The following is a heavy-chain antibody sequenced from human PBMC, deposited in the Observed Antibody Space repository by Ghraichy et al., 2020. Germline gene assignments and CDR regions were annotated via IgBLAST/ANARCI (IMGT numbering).Heavy chain of an antibody. Sequence: GGSLRLSCAASGFSFSSYGMHWVRQAPGKGPEWMTVISCDGSNTYDGDAVNGLFTISRDNSKNTLYLQMKILLAEDTAVYCCETDSEAHCVAGCYSYIDLWGRRTLVTVSS. V-gene: IGHV3-30*03. CDR2: ISCDGSNT. CDR1: GFSFSSYG. D-gene: IGHD2-21*02. J-gene: IGHJ2*01. CDR3: ETDSEAHCVAGCYSYIDL.